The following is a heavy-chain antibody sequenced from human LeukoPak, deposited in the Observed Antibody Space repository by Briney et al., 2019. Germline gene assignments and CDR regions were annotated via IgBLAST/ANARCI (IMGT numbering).Heavy chain of an antibody. Sequence: GGSLRLSCAASGFTFSSYGMNWVRQAPGKGREWVSSISTSSNYIYYADSLKGRFTISRDNAKNSLYLQMNSLRAEDTAVYYCAREMTYYYDSSGYFVDYWGQGTLVTVSS. V-gene: IGHV3-21*01. D-gene: IGHD3-22*01. CDR1: GFTFSSYG. J-gene: IGHJ4*02. CDR2: ISTSSNYI. CDR3: AREMTYYYDSSGYFVDY.